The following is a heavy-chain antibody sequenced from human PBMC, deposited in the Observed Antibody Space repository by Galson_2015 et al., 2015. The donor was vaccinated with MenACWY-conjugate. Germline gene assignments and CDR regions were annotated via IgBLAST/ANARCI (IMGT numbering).Heavy chain of an antibody. CDR2: ISSSSSYI. D-gene: IGHD3-22*01. CDR1: GFTFSSYS. Sequence: LRLSCAASGFTFSSYSMNWVRQAPGKGLEWVSSISSSSSYIYYADSVKGRFTISRDNAKNSLYLQMNSLRAEDTAVYYCARDGDYDSSGYYNDAFDIWGQGTMVTVSS. V-gene: IGHV3-21*01. CDR3: ARDGDYDSSGYYNDAFDI. J-gene: IGHJ3*02.